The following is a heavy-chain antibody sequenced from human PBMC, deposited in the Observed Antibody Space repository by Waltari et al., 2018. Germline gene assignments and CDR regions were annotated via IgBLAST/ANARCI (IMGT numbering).Heavy chain of an antibody. CDR3: ARPRFGGIAVAGPTYYFDY. J-gene: IGHJ4*02. V-gene: IGHV4-39*01. CDR1: GGSISSSSYY. CDR2: IYYSGST. D-gene: IGHD6-19*01. Sequence: QLQLQESGPGLVKPSETLSLTCTVSGGSISSSSYYWGWIRQPPGTGLEWIGSIYYSGSTYYNPSLKSRVTISVDTSKNQFSLKLSSVTAADTAVYYCARPRFGGIAVAGPTYYFDYWGQGTLVTVSS.